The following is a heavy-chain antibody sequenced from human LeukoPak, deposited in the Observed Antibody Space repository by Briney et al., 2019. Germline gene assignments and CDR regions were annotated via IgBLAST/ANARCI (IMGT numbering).Heavy chain of an antibody. CDR3: ARDLGGYYYDSSGYCGY. Sequence: ASVKVSCKASGYTFTSYGISWVRQAPGQGLEWMGWISAYNGNTNYAQKLQGRVTMTTDTSTSTAYMELRSMRSDDTAVYYCARDLGGYYYDSSGYCGYWGQGTLVTVSS. CDR2: ISAYNGNT. CDR1: GYTFTSYG. D-gene: IGHD3-22*01. V-gene: IGHV1-18*01. J-gene: IGHJ4*02.